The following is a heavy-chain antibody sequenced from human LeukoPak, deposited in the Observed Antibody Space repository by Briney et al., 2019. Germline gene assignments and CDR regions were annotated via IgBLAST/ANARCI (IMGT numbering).Heavy chain of an antibody. Sequence: GGSLRLSCAASGFTFSSYGMHWVRQAPGKGLEWVAFIRYDGSNKYYADSVKGRFTISRDNSKNTLYLQMNSLRAEDTAVYYCAKGSVLQWLVTHVDYWGQGTLVTVSS. V-gene: IGHV3-30*02. CDR3: AKGSVLQWLVTHVDY. D-gene: IGHD6-19*01. CDR1: GFTFSSYG. CDR2: IRYDGSNK. J-gene: IGHJ4*02.